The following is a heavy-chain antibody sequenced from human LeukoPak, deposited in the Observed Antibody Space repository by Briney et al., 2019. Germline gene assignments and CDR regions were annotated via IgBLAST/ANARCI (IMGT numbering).Heavy chain of an antibody. CDR3: ARGGYSYGNYYYYYMDV. J-gene: IGHJ6*03. Sequence: SETLSLTCTVSGGSISSYYWSWIRQPPGKGLEWIGYIYYSGSTNYNPSLKSRVTISVDTSKNQFSLKLSSVIAADTAVYYCARGGYSYGNYYYYYMDVWGKGTTVTVSS. V-gene: IGHV4-59*01. D-gene: IGHD5-18*01. CDR1: GGSISSYY. CDR2: IYYSGST.